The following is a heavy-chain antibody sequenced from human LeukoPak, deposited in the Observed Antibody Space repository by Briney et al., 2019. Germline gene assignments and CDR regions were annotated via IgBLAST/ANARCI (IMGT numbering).Heavy chain of an antibody. V-gene: IGHV4-34*01. CDR3: ARRGYVWGSYRYFRTLDY. Sequence: SETLSLTCAVYGGSFSGYYWSWIRQPPGKGLEWNGEINHSGSTNYNPSLKSRVTISVDTSKNQFSLKLSSVTAADTAVYYCARRGYVWGSYRYFRTLDYWGQGTLVTVSS. CDR2: INHSGST. J-gene: IGHJ4*02. D-gene: IGHD3-16*02. CDR1: GGSFSGYY.